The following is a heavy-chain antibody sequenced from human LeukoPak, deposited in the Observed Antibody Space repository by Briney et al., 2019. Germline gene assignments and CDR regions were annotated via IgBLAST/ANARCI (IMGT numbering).Heavy chain of an antibody. D-gene: IGHD6-19*01. J-gene: IGHJ4*02. V-gene: IGHV1-46*01. CDR3: ARAYSSGWYYFDY. Sequence: GASVKVSCKASGYTFIIYYIYWVRQAPGQGLEWMGIISPSGGSTSYAQKFQGRVTMTRDTSTSTVYMELSSLRSEDTAVYYCARAYSSGWYYFDYWGQGTLVTVSS. CDR2: ISPSGGST. CDR1: GYTFIIYY.